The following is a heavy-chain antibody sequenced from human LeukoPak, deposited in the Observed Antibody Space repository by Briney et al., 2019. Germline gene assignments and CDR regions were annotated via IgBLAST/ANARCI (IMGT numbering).Heavy chain of an antibody. CDR2: ISGSGGST. CDR3: AKEGRSSWYRPYDY. J-gene: IGHJ4*02. CDR1: GFTFSSYG. V-gene: IGHV3-23*01. D-gene: IGHD6-13*01. Sequence: GGTLRLSCAASGFTFSSYGMSWVRQAPGKGLEWVSAISGSGGSTYYADSVKGRFTISRDNSKNTLYLQMNSLRAEDTAVYYCAKEGRSSWYRPYDYWGQGTLVTVSS.